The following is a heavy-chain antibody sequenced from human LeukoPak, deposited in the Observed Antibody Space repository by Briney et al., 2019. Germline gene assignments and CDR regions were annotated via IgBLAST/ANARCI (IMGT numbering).Heavy chain of an antibody. J-gene: IGHJ6*03. CDR1: GFTFSSYG. Sequence: GGSLRLSCAASGFTFSSYGMHWVRQAPGKGLEWVAFIRYDGSNKYYADSVKGRVTTSSDNSKNTLYVQMNSMRAEDTAVYSCALDYVDGLDYYYYMDVWGKGTTVTVSS. V-gene: IGHV3-30*02. CDR3: ALDYVDGLDYYYYMDV. D-gene: IGHD4-17*01. CDR2: IRYDGSNK.